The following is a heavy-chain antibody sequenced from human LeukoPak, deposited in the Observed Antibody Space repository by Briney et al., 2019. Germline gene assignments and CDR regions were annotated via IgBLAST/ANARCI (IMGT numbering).Heavy chain of an antibody. CDR3: ARDGDYDFWSGYYKDGNYFDY. Sequence: ASVKVSCKASGYTFTGYYMRWVRQAPGQGLEWMGWINPNSGGTNYAQKLQGRVTMTRDTSISTAYMELSRLRSDDTAVYYCARDGDYDFWSGYYKDGNYFDYWGQGTLVTVSS. V-gene: IGHV1-2*02. CDR2: INPNSGGT. J-gene: IGHJ4*02. D-gene: IGHD3-3*01. CDR1: GYTFTGYY.